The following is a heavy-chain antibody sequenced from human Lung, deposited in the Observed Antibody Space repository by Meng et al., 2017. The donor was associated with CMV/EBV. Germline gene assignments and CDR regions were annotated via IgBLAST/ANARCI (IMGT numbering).Heavy chain of an antibody. CDR1: RFTVSSNY. CDR2: IYSGGST. CDR3: ARVVRHLWANYYFDY. Sequence: ESLKISCAASRFTVSSNYMTWVRQAPGKGLEWVSTIYSGGSTYYADSVKGRFTISRDNSKNTLYLQMSSLRPEDTAVYFCARVVRHLWANYYFDYWGQGTXVNVSS. D-gene: IGHD1-1*01. J-gene: IGHJ4*02. V-gene: IGHV3-66*02.